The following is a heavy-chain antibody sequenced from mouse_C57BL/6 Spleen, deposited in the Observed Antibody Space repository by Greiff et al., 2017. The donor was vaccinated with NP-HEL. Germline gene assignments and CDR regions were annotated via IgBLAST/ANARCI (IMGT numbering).Heavy chain of an antibody. CDR2: IRNKANNHAT. V-gene: IGHV6-6*01. J-gene: IGHJ2*01. Sequence: EVMLVESGGGLVQPGGSMKLSCAASGFTFSDAWMDWVRQSPEKGLEWVAEIRNKANNHATYYAASVKGRFTISRDDSQSSVYLQMNSLRAEDTGIYYCTRTTGTRGYFDYWGQGTTLTVSS. D-gene: IGHD4-1*02. CDR1: GFTFSDAW. CDR3: TRTTGTRGYFDY.